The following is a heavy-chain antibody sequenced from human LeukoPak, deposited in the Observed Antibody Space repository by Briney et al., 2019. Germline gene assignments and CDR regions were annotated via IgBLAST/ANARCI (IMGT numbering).Heavy chain of an antibody. Sequence: LRLSCAASGFTFSDYYWSWIRQPPGKGLEWIGEINHSGSTNYNPSLKSRVTISVDTSKNQFSLKLSSVTAADTAVYYCARRATYYYDSSGYYYWGQGTLVTVSS. CDR2: INHSGST. D-gene: IGHD3-22*01. CDR3: ARRATYYYDSSGYYY. CDR1: GFTFSDYY. V-gene: IGHV4-34*01. J-gene: IGHJ4*02.